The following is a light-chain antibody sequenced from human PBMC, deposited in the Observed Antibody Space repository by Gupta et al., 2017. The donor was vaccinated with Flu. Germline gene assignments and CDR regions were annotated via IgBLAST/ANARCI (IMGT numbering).Light chain of an antibody. CDR3: CSFSGSNNLYV. V-gene: IGLV2-8*01. Sequence: NSDVGAYNFVSWYQQTPGKAPNLIIYEVTKRPSGVPDRFSGSKSGNTASLTVSGLQAEDEADYYCCSFSGSNNLYVFGTGTKVTVL. J-gene: IGLJ1*01. CDR1: NSDVGAYNF. CDR2: EVT.